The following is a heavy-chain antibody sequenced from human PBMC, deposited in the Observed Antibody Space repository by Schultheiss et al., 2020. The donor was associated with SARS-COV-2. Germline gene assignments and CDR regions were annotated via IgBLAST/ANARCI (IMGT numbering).Heavy chain of an antibody. V-gene: IGHV3-30-3*01. Sequence: GGSLRLSCAASGFTFSSFAMHWVRQAPGKGLEWVAVISYDGSNKYYADSVKGRFTISRDNSKNTLYLQMNSLRAEDTAVYYCARALYDYVWGSQGIYYYGMDVWGQGTTVTVSS. J-gene: IGHJ6*02. D-gene: IGHD3-16*01. CDR3: ARALYDYVWGSQGIYYYGMDV. CDR1: GFTFSSFA. CDR2: ISYDGSNK.